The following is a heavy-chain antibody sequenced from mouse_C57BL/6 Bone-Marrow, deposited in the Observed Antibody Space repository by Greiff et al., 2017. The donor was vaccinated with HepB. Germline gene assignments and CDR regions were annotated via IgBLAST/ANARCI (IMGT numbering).Heavy chain of an antibody. V-gene: IGHV1-72*01. D-gene: IGHD1-1*02. Sequence: QVQLQQPGAELVKPGASVKLSCTASGYTFTSYWIGRIDPNRGGTKYNEKFKSKATLTVDKPSSTAYMQLSSLTSEDSAVYYCARREGGYYWYFDDWGTGTTVTVSS. CDR1: GYTFTSYW. J-gene: IGHJ1*03. CDR3: ARREGGYYWYFDD. CDR2: IDPNRGGT.